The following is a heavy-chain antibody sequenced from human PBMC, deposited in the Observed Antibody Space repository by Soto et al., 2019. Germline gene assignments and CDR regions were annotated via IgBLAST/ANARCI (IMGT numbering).Heavy chain of an antibody. D-gene: IGHD1-26*01. J-gene: IGHJ4*02. V-gene: IGHV1-69*06. Sequence: QVQLVQSGAELKKPGSSVNVSCAASGGTFKTYTINWVRQAPGQGLEWIGQIIPMYDSANYAQRCQGRVTISADKSTNIAYMELSGLRSEDTALYYCATWRTYSGSYCFDYCGQGTLVSVSS. CDR2: IIPMYDSA. CDR1: GGTFKTYT. CDR3: ATWRTYSGSYCFDY.